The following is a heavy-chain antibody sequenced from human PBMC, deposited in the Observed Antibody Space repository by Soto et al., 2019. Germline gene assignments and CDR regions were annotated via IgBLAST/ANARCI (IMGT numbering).Heavy chain of an antibody. V-gene: IGHV1-69*02. J-gene: IGHJ4*02. Sequence: QVQLVQSGAEVKKPGSSVKVSCKASGGTFSSYTISWVRQAPGQGLEWMGRIIPILGIANYAQKFQGRVTITADKSTSTDYMELSSLRSEDTAVYYCASGGSRGWHFDYWGQGTLVTVSS. CDR1: GGTFSSYT. D-gene: IGHD3-16*01. CDR2: IIPILGIA. CDR3: ASGGSRGWHFDY.